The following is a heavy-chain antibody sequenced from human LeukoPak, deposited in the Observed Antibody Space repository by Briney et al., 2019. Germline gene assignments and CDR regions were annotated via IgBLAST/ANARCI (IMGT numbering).Heavy chain of an antibody. J-gene: IGHJ3*01. CDR1: GFTFSDFY. Sequence: AGGSLRLSCAASGFTFSDFYMNWIRQAPGKGLEWISFISSSSSHTNYADSVKGRFIISRDNAKKSLFLQMNSLRDEDTAVYYCARDDRFDGSGHYSAFDVWGQGSLVTVSS. CDR3: ARDDRFDGSGHYSAFDV. V-gene: IGHV3-11*05. D-gene: IGHD3-22*01. CDR2: ISSSSSHT.